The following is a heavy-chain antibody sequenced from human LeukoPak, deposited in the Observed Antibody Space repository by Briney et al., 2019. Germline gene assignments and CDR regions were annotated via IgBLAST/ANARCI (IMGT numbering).Heavy chain of an antibody. CDR2: IYYSGST. Sequence: SETPSLTCTVSGGSISSGGYYWSWIRQHPGKGLEWIGYIYYSGSTYYNPSLKSRVTISVDTSKNQFSLKLSSVTAADTAVYYCARVLVDTAMANDYWGQGTLVTVSS. V-gene: IGHV4-31*03. CDR1: GGSISSGGYY. CDR3: ARVLVDTAMANDY. D-gene: IGHD5-18*01. J-gene: IGHJ4*02.